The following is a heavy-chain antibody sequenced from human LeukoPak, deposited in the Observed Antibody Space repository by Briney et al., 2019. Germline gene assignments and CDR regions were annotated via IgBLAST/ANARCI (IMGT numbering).Heavy chain of an antibody. CDR1: GFTFSSYS. J-gene: IGHJ4*02. CDR3: AKFPYSSSWAYYFDY. D-gene: IGHD6-13*01. V-gene: IGHV3-48*01. Sequence: GGSLRLSCAASGFTFSSYSMNWVRQAPGKGLEWVSYISSSSSTIYYADSVKGRFTISRDNAKNSLYLQMNSLRAEDTAVYYCAKFPYSSSWAYYFDYWGQGTLVTVSS. CDR2: ISSSSSTI.